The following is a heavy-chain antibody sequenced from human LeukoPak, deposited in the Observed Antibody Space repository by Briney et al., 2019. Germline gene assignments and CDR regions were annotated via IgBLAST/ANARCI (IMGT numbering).Heavy chain of an antibody. CDR2: IYYSGST. Sequence: SGTLSLTCTVSGGSLSSYYWSWIRQPPGKGLEWIGYIYYSGSTNYNPSLKSRVTISVDTSKNQFSLKLSSVTAADTAEYYCARVGYGDYPDYWGQGTLVTVSS. CDR3: ARVGYGDYPDY. V-gene: IGHV4-59*01. CDR1: GGSLSSYY. J-gene: IGHJ4*02. D-gene: IGHD4-17*01.